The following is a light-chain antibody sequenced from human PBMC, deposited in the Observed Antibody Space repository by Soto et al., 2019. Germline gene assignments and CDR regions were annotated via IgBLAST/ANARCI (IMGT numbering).Light chain of an antibody. CDR1: PGISNT. CDR3: QQFNSYPLT. Sequence: IQLTQSPSSLSASVGDRVTITCRASPGISNTLTWYQQKPEKPPKLLIYDASSLESGVPSRFSGSGSGTDFTLTISSLQPEDFATYYCQQFNSYPLTFGGGTEVDIK. CDR2: DAS. V-gene: IGKV1-13*02. J-gene: IGKJ4*01.